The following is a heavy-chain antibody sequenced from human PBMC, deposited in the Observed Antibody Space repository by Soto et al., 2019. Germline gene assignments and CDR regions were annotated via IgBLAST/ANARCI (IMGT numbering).Heavy chain of an antibody. D-gene: IGHD3-22*01. V-gene: IGHV3-23*01. CDR2: ISGSGGST. Sequence: EVPLLESGGGLVQPGGSLRLSCAASGFTFSSYAMSWVRQAPGKGLEYVSAISGSGGSTYYADSVKGRFTISRDNSKNTLYLQMNSLRAEDTAVYYCAKDSYYYDSSGGNYYYYGMDVWGQGTTVTVSS. J-gene: IGHJ6*02. CDR1: GFTFSSYA. CDR3: AKDSYYYDSSGGNYYYYGMDV.